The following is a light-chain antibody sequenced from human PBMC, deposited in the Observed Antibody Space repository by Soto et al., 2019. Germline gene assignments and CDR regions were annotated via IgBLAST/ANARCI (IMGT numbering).Light chain of an antibody. Sequence: EIVLTQSPVTLPLCPGERATLSCRASQSVSNYLPWSQQNPGQAPRPLIYDPSNRATGIPARFTGSGSGTDSTLTISTLEPEDFAVYYCQQRSNWPLTFGGGTKG. CDR3: QQRSNWPLT. J-gene: IGKJ4*01. CDR1: QSVSNY. V-gene: IGKV3-11*01. CDR2: DPS.